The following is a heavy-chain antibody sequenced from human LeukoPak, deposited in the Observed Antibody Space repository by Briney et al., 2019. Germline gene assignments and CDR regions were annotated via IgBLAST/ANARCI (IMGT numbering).Heavy chain of an antibody. J-gene: IGHJ4*02. CDR3: AKVGSSWCECDY. CDR2: IKQDESEK. Sequence: GGSLRLSCAASGFTFSTYWMSWVRQAPGKGLEWVANIKQDESEKYYVDAVKGRFTISRDNAENSLYLQINSLRAEDTAVYYCAKVGSSWCECDYWGQGTLVTVSS. V-gene: IGHV3-7*03. D-gene: IGHD6-13*01. CDR1: GFTFSTYW.